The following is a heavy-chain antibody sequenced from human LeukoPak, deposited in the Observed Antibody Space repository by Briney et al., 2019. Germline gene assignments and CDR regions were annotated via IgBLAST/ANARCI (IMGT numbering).Heavy chain of an antibody. D-gene: IGHD4-23*01. CDR1: GFTFSSYA. CDR2: IVSNGGRT. J-gene: IGHJ4*02. CDR3: VKDPFYGGNPLYYFDY. Sequence: GGSLRLSCSASGFTFSSYAMHWVRQAPGKGLECVSAIVSNGGRTYCADSVKGRFTISRDNSKNTLYLQMSSLRAEDTAVYYCVKDPFYGGNPLYYFDYWGQGTLVTVSS. V-gene: IGHV3-64D*06.